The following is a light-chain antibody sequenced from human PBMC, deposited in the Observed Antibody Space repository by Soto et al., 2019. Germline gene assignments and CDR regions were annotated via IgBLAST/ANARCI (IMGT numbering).Light chain of an antibody. Sequence: EIVMTQSPATLSVSPGERATLSCRARQSVNIYFAWYHQKPGQAPRLLIFGASSRATGIPARFSGSGSGAEFNLTISSLQSEDFAVYYCQQYDDWLRLTFGGGTKVEIK. CDR2: GAS. V-gene: IGKV3D-15*01. CDR1: QSVNIY. J-gene: IGKJ4*01. CDR3: QQYDDWLRLT.